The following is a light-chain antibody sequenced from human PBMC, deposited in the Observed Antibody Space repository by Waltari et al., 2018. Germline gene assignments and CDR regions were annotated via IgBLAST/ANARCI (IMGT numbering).Light chain of an antibody. Sequence: DIQMTQSPSSLSASAGDTVTITCRASQSFSSSLAWYQQKPGKAPKLLIYSASSLQSGVPSRFSGSKSGTDFTLTISSLQPEDIASYYCQQYYSYPRTFGQGTKVEIK. CDR2: SAS. CDR3: QQYYSYPRT. J-gene: IGKJ1*01. CDR1: QSFSSS. V-gene: IGKV1-27*01.